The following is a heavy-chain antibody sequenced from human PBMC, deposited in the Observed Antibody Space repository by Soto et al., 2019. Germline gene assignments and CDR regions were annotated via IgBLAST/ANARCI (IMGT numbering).Heavy chain of an antibody. D-gene: IGHD3-10*01. CDR1: GFRFEQYV. V-gene: IGHV3-9*01. CDR3: LKDAPNGSIDD. CDR2: VSPTGDTV. Sequence: VQVVASGGRLGQPGRSLRLSCAVSGFRFEQYVMHWVRQAPGKGLECVSTVSPTGDTVAYADSVEGRFTVSRDNAKNSLYLQMNSLKGDDTAFYYCLKDAPNGSIDDWGQGTLVTVSS. J-gene: IGHJ4*02.